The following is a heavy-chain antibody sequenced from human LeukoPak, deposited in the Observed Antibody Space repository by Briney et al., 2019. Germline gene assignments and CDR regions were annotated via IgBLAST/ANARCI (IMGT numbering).Heavy chain of an antibody. J-gene: IGHJ4*02. CDR1: GGTFSSYA. V-gene: IGHV1-18*01. Sequence: ASVKVSCKASGGTFSSYAISWVRQAPGQGLEWMGWISAYNGNTNYAQKLQGRVTMTTDTSTSTAYMELRSLRSDDTAVYYCAREGIAVAGTESDYWGQGTLVTVSS. D-gene: IGHD6-19*01. CDR2: ISAYNGNT. CDR3: AREGIAVAGTESDY.